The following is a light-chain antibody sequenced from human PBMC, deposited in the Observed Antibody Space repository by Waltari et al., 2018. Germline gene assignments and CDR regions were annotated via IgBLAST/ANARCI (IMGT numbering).Light chain of an antibody. J-gene: IGLJ2*01. CDR1: RSNIGNNF. Sequence: QSVLTQPPSVSEAPRQRVTISCSGSRSNIGNNFVNWYQQLPGKAPKLLICDDGLRPSGVADRFSGSKSGTSASLAISGLQSEDEADYYCSAWDDSLNGPVFGGGTKLTVL. CDR2: DDG. CDR3: SAWDDSLNGPV. V-gene: IGLV1-36*01.